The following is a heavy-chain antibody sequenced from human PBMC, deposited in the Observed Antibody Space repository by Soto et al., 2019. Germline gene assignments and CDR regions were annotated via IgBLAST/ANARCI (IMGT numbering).Heavy chain of an antibody. J-gene: IGHJ5*02. CDR2: INSDGSST. CDR3: ATNTAMVSLNNWFDP. CDR1: GFTFSSYC. V-gene: IGHV3-74*01. Sequence: GGSLRLSCAASGFTFSSYCMHWVRQAPGKGLVWVSRINSDGSSTSYADSVKGRFTISRDNAKNTLYLQMNSLRAEDTAVYYCATNTAMVSLNNWFDPWGQGT. D-gene: IGHD5-18*01.